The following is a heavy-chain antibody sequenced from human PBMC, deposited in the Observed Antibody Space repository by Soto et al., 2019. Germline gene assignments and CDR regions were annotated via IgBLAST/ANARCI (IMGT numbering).Heavy chain of an antibody. CDR2: IIPVFRTS. J-gene: IGHJ4*02. V-gene: IGHV1-69*18. Sequence: QAQLVQSGPEVKKPGSSVHVSCSASGVTFSSYAFTWVRQSPGQGLEWMGNIIPVFRTSNYARRFQVRLTISGDESTNTVIVEVRSLRSEDTAVYFCAKDVLWDGGGGESWGQGTVVIVSS. CDR1: GVTFSSYA. CDR3: AKDVLWDGGGGES. D-gene: IGHD3-16*01.